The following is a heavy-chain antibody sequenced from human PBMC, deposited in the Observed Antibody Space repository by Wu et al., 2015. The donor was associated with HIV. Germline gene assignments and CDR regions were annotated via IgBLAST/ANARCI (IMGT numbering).Heavy chain of an antibody. D-gene: IGHD2-15*01. J-gene: IGHJ4*02. CDR1: GYTFTDYY. Sequence: QVQLVQSGAEVKKPGASVMVSCKASGYTFTDYYMYWVRQAPGRGLEWMGWINANRGGTKYAQKFQDRVTMTRDTAVSTAYMELHSLRSDDTAVYYCARLQSLHGLYSNADYWGQGTLVTVSS. CDR2: INANRGGT. CDR3: ARLQSLHGLYSNADY. V-gene: IGHV1-2*02.